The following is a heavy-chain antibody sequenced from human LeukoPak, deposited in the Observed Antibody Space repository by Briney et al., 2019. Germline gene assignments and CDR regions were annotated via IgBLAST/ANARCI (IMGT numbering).Heavy chain of an antibody. J-gene: IGHJ3*02. CDR1: GFTFSGDW. CDR2: INSDGTT. D-gene: IGHD6-19*01. V-gene: IGHV3-74*01. Sequence: GGSLRLSCAASGFTFSGDWMHWVRQAPGKGLVWVSRINSDGTTTCADSVKGRFTVSRDNTKNTLYLQMNSLRAEDTAVYYCGRHRIAVAGRGAFDIWGQGTTVTVSS. CDR3: GRHRIAVAGRGAFDI.